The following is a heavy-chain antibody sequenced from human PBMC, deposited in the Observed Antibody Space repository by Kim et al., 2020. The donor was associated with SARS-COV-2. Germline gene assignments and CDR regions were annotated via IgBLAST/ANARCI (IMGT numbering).Heavy chain of an antibody. CDR2: ISWNSGSI. J-gene: IGHJ4*02. CDR3: AKDRTAKHCSGGSCYSAFDY. V-gene: IGHV3-9*01. D-gene: IGHD2-15*01. CDR1: GFTFDDYA. Sequence: GGSLRLSCAASGFTFDDYAMHWVRQAPGKGLEWVSGISWNSGSIGYADSVKGRFTISRDNAKNSLYLQMNSLRAEDTALYYCAKDRTAKHCSGGSCYSAFDYWGQGTLVTVSS.